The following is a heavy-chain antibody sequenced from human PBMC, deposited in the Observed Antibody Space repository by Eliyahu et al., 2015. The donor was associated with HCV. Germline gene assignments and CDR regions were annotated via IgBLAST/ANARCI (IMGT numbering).Heavy chain of an antibody. J-gene: IGHJ4*02. D-gene: IGHD4-17*01. V-gene: IGHV2-26*01. CDR2: FFNGGK. Sequence: QVTLKESGPVLVKPTETLTLTCTVSGFSLSNARMGVSWIRQPPGKALEWLCTLFFNGGKSHNTTLKSRLTISKDTSKSQVVLTMTNMDPVDTATYYCARMEGYGDPTALFDYWGQGTLVTVSS. CDR1: GFSLSNARMG. CDR3: ARMEGYGDPTALFDY.